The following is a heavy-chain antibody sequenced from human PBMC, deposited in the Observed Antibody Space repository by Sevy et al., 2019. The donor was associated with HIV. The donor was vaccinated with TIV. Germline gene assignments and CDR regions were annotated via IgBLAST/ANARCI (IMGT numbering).Heavy chain of an antibody. CDR2: IIPVFGSA. V-gene: IGHV1-69*13. CDR1: GDTFGNYA. CDR3: ARSNPDGYNYSYYYGMDV. D-gene: IGHD5-12*01. Sequence: ASVKVSCKASGDTFGNYAIAWVRQAPGQGLEWVGGIIPVFGSANSAQKFQDRDTITADVSTSTAYMELRRLRSEDTAVYYCARSNPDGYNYSYYYGMDVWGQGTTVTVSS. J-gene: IGHJ6*02.